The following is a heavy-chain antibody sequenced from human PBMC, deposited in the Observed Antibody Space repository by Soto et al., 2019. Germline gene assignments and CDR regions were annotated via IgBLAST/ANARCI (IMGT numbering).Heavy chain of an antibody. J-gene: IGHJ6*02. CDR2: TYYRSKWYN. CDR3: ARVGFSGYDLPLLYGMDV. D-gene: IGHD5-12*01. Sequence: PSQTLSLTCAISGDSVSSNSAAWNWIRQSPSRGLEWLGRTYYRSKWYNDYAVSVKSRITINPDTSKNQFSLQLNSVTPEDTAVYYCARVGFSGYDLPLLYGMDVWGQGTTVTVSS. V-gene: IGHV6-1*01. CDR1: GDSVSSNSAA.